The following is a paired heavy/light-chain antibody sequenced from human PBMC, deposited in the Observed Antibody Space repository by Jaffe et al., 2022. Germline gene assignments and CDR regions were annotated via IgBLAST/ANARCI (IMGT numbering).Light chain of an antibody. Sequence: QSVLTQPPSVSAAPGQKVTISCSGSSSNIGNNYVSWYQQLPGTAPKLLIYDNNKRPSGIPDRFSGSKSGTSATLGITGLQTGDEADYYCGTWDSSLSGVVFGGGTKLTVL. J-gene: IGLJ2*01. V-gene: IGLV1-51*01. CDR1: SSNIGNNY. CDR3: GTWDSSLSGVV. CDR2: DNN.
Heavy chain of an antibody. V-gene: IGHV1-2*06. CDR1: GYTFTGYY. CDR2: INPNSGGT. Sequence: QVQLVQSGAEVKKPGASVKVSCKASGYTFTGYYMHWVRQAPGQGLEWMGRINPNSGGTNYAQKFQGRVTMTRDTSISTAYMELSRLRSDDTAVYYCARGGPYIVVVPAATYYYYYYMDVWGKGTTVTVSS. D-gene: IGHD2-2*01. J-gene: IGHJ6*03. CDR3: ARGGPYIVVVPAATYYYYYYMDV.